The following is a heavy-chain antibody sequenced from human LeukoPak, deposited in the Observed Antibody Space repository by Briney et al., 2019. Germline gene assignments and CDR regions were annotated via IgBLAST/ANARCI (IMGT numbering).Heavy chain of an antibody. D-gene: IGHD5-18*01. CDR2: ISPDGRNE. CDR3: ARQGYSLHYQHQYLDV. Sequence: GRSLRLSCAASGFTFGSHALHWVRQAPGKGLEWLAGISPDGRNEYYAESVKGRFTISRDNSKNTVYVEVTSLRGDDTAVYYCARQGYSLHYQHQYLDVWGKGTTVIVSS. V-gene: IGHV3-30*01. J-gene: IGHJ6*04. CDR1: GFTFGSHA.